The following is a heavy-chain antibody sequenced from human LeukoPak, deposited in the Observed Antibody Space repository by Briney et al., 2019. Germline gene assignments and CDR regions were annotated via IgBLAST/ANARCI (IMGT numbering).Heavy chain of an antibody. CDR1: GFTFSNYA. V-gene: IGHV3-23*01. CDR2: ISGVGDST. D-gene: IGHD6-13*01. J-gene: IGHJ4*02. Sequence: GGSLRLSCAASGFTFSNYAMNWVRQAPGKGLEWVSTISGVGDSTYYADSVKGRFTISRDNSKNTLYLQMNSLRAEDTAVYYCAKSARYSSSWYPPFDYWGQGTLVTVSS. CDR3: AKSARYSSSWYPPFDY.